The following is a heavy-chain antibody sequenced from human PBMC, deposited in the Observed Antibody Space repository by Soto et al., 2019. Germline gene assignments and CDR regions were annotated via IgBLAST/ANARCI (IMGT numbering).Heavy chain of an antibody. CDR1: VYTFTNYG. Sequence: ASVKVSCKASVYTFTNYGLTWVRQAPGQGPEWVGWISAYNGNTHYAQKLQGRVAMTTDTSTSTAYMELRSLSSDDTAVYYCARPQNDILTDSYTNYFDSWGQGTPVTVSS. V-gene: IGHV1-18*01. J-gene: IGHJ4*02. CDR2: ISAYNGNT. D-gene: IGHD3-9*01. CDR3: ARPQNDILTDSYTNYFDS.